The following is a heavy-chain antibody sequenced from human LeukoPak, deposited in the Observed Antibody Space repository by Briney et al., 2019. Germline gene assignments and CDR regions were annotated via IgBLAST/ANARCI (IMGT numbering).Heavy chain of an antibody. CDR2: IYQSGST. Sequence: SETLSLTCTVSGGSISNYYWSWIRQPPGKGLEWIGYIYQSGSTDYNPSLKSRVTISVDTSKNQFSLKLSSVTAADTAVYYCARAPSTGGVFFDYWGQGTLVTVSS. CDR3: ARAPSTGGVFFDY. J-gene: IGHJ4*02. V-gene: IGHV4-59*12. CDR1: GGSISNYY. D-gene: IGHD5/OR15-5a*01.